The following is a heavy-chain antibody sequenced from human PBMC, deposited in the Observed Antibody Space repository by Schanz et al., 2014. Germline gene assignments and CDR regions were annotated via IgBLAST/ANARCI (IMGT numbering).Heavy chain of an antibody. CDR3: ARDGVAATTDFEY. V-gene: IGHV3-21*01. CDR2: ISSTSTYL. D-gene: IGHD1-1*01. Sequence: EVQMVESGGGLVKPGGSLILSCAASRLTFANEDIHWVRQAPGKGLEWVSSISSTSTYLYYADSVKGRFTISRDSARNSLYLQMSSLRAEDTAVYYCARDGVAATTDFEYWGQGALVTVSS. CDR1: RLTFANED. J-gene: IGHJ4*02.